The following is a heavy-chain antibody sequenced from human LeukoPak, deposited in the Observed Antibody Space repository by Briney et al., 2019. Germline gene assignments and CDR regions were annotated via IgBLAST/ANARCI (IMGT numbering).Heavy chain of an antibody. V-gene: IGHV4-39*01. J-gene: IGHJ4*02. CDR2: IYYSGNT. D-gene: IGHD4-17*01. CDR3: ARLMTTVTSEY. CDR1: GGSINRSYYY. Sequence: SETLSLTCTVSGGSINRSYYYWGWIRQPPGKGLEWFGSIYYSGNTYYNPSLKSRVTISVDTSKNQFSLKLSSVTAADTAVYYCARLMTTVTSEYWGQGTLVTVSS.